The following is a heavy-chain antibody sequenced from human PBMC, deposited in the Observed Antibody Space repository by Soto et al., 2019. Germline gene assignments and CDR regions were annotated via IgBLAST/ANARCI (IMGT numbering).Heavy chain of an antibody. D-gene: IGHD1-1*01. V-gene: IGHV1-8*01. CDR2: MNPNNGDT. CDR1: GYTFTTYD. Sequence: QVQLVQSGAEVKKPGASVKVSCKASGYTFTTYDINWVRQATGQGLEWVGWMNPNNGDTGYAQSFQGRVTMTRDTSTSTAYMELGSLRSEDTAVYYCARNPATTGDFDFWGQGTLVTVSS. J-gene: IGHJ4*02. CDR3: ARNPATTGDFDF.